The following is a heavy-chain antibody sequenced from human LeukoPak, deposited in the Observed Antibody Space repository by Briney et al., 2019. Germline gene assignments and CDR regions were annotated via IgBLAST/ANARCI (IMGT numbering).Heavy chain of an antibody. V-gene: IGHV4-39*07. D-gene: IGHD5-18*01. Sequence: SETLSLTCTVSGGSISSSSYYWGWIRQPPGKGLEWIGSIYYSGSTYYNPSLKSRVTISVDTSKNQFSPKLSSVTAADTAVYYCARQSPGYSYGYALDYWGQGTLVTVSS. J-gene: IGHJ4*02. CDR3: ARQSPGYSYGYALDY. CDR1: GGSISSSSYY. CDR2: IYYSGST.